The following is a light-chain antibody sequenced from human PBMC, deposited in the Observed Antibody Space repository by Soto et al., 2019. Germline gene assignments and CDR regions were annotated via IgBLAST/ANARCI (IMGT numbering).Light chain of an antibody. CDR2: GAS. J-gene: IGKJ2*01. CDR3: QQLTNFRFT. V-gene: IGKV3-20*01. CDR1: QSVSGSY. Sequence: EIVLTQSPGTLSLSPGERATLSCRASQSVSGSYLAWYQQKPGQAPRLLIYGASSRATGIPDRFSGSGSGTDFTLTISRLEPEDFATYYCQQLTNFRFTFGQGTKLDIK.